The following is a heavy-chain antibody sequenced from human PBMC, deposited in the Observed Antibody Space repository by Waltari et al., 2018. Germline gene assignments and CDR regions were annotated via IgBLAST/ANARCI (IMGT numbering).Heavy chain of an antibody. J-gene: IGHJ1*01. CDR1: GGSISTNYN. CDR3: GRIAFGDEGGYFQY. Sequence: LQLQESGPGLVQPSETLSLTCTVSGGSISTNYNWGWIRQPPGKGLEWMGNMQYRGSTFYNPSLESRVTISLDTWKNQFSLRLSSVGAADTAVYFCGRIAFGDEGGYFQYWGQGTLVTVSS. V-gene: IGHV4-39*01. D-gene: IGHD4-17*01. CDR2: MQYRGST.